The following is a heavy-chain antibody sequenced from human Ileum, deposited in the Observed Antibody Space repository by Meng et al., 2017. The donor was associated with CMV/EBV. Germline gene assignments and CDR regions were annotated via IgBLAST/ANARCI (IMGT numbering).Heavy chain of an antibody. CDR2: IYYSGST. Sequence: GSLRLSCTVSGGSISSSSYYWGWIRQPPGKGLEWIGSIYYSGSTYYNPSLKSRVTISVDTSKNQFSLKPSSVTAADTAVYYCAREGAFDAFDIWGQGTMVTVSS. J-gene: IGHJ3*02. CDR3: AREGAFDAFDI. V-gene: IGHV4-39*07. D-gene: IGHD1-26*01. CDR1: GGSISSSSYY.